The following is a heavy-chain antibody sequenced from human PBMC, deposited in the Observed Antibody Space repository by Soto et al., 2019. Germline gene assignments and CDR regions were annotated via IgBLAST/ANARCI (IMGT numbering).Heavy chain of an antibody. CDR3: ARNHYCSSTSCYYGPYYYGMDV. CDR2: INPSGGST. V-gene: IGHV1-46*01. D-gene: IGHD2-2*01. Sequence: XSVKVSCKASGYTFTSYYMHWVRQAPGQGLEWMGIINPSGGSTSYAQKFQGRVTMTRDTSTSTVYMELSSLRSEDTAVYYCARNHYCSSTSCYYGPYYYGMDVWGQGTTVTVSS. CDR1: GYTFTSYY. J-gene: IGHJ6*02.